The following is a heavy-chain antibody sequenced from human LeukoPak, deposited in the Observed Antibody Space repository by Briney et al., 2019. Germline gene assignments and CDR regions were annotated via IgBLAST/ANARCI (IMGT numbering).Heavy chain of an antibody. Sequence: SETLSLTCTVSGGSISSSSYYWGWIRQPPGKGLEWIGSIYYSGSTYYNPSLKSRVTISVDTSKNQFSLKLSSVTAADTAVYYCARGPGWNRLFDYWGQGTLVTVSS. V-gene: IGHV4-39*07. CDR3: ARGPGWNRLFDY. CDR1: GGSISSSSYY. J-gene: IGHJ4*02. CDR2: IYYSGST. D-gene: IGHD1-1*01.